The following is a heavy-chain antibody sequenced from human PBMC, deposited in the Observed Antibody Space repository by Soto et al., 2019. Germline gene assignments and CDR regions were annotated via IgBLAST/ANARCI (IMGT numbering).Heavy chain of an antibody. CDR3: ARAKYSSSFSYYYYGMDV. CDR1: GGSFSGYY. V-gene: IGHV4-34*01. CDR2: INHSGST. Sequence: NPSETLSLTCAVYGGSFSGYYWSWIRQPPGKGLEWIGEINHSGSTNYNPSLKSRVTISVDTSKNQFSLKLSSVTAADTAVYYCARAKYSSSFSYYYYGMDVWGQGTTVTVSS. D-gene: IGHD6-13*01. J-gene: IGHJ6*02.